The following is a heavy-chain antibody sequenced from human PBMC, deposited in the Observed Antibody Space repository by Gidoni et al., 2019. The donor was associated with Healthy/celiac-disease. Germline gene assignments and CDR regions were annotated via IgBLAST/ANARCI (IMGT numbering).Heavy chain of an antibody. CDR1: GFTVSTYG. Sequence: QVQLVASGGGVVKAGRSLRLSCGASGFTVSTYGMHGVRQAPGKGRDWVAVIWYDGSNKYYADSVKGRFTISRDNSTNTLYLQMNSLIAEDTAVYYCARALAYYYDSSGNRLADRDYWGQGTLVTVSS. CDR3: ARALAYYYDSSGNRLADRDY. J-gene: IGHJ4*02. V-gene: IGHV3-33*01. CDR2: IWYDGSNK. D-gene: IGHD3-22*01.